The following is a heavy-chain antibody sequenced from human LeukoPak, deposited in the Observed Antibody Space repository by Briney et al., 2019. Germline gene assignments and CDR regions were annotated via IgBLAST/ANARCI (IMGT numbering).Heavy chain of an antibody. CDR3: LREMMISDY. CDR1: GFTFSSYA. V-gene: IGHV3-30-3*01. CDR2: ISYDGSNK. Sequence: GGSLRLSCAASGFTFSSYAMHWVRRAPGKGLEWVAVISYDGSNKYYADSVKGRFTISRDNSKNTLYLQMNSLRAEDTAVYYCLREMMISDYWGQGTLVTVSS. J-gene: IGHJ4*02. D-gene: IGHD5-24*01.